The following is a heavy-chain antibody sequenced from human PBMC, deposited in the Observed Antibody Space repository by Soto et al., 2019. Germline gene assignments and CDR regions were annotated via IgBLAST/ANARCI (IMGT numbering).Heavy chain of an antibody. CDR3: ATDSIAVAGTFSY. Sequence: GASVKVSCKVSGYTLTELSMHWVRQAPGKGLEWMGGFDPEDGETIYAQKFKGRVTMTEDTSTDTAYMELSSLRSEDTAVYYCATDSIAVAGTFSYWGQGTLVTVSS. J-gene: IGHJ4*02. V-gene: IGHV1-24*01. CDR1: GYTLTELS. D-gene: IGHD6-19*01. CDR2: FDPEDGET.